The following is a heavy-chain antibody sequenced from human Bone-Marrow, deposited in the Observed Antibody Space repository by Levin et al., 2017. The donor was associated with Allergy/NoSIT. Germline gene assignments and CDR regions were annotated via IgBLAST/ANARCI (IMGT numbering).Heavy chain of an antibody. CDR1: GASISTGAYS. J-gene: IGHJ3*01. CDR3: ARALLGFREPLVNAFDL. V-gene: IGHV4-61*02. CDR2: VFPSGST. D-gene: IGHD3-10*01. Sequence: SQTLSLTCAVSGASISTGAYSWNWIRQSGGSRLEWIGRVFPSGSTHFNPSLKSRLTISVDTSKNQFSLRLSSVTAADTAVYYCARALLGFREPLVNAFDLWGQGTMVTVSS.